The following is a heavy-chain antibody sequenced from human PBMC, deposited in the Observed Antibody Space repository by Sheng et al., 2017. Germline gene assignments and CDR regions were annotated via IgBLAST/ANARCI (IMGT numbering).Heavy chain of an antibody. Sequence: EVQLLESGGGLVQPGGSLRLSCAASGFRFVYGMSWVRQAPGKGLEWVSSVSYSVPRTFYADSVKGRFTISRDNSKNTLFLQMESLRVEDTAVYYCAKGDGDFSMSTFDYWGQGTLVTVSS. CDR1: GFRFVYG. CDR3: AKGDGDFSMSTFDY. J-gene: IGHJ4*01. V-gene: IGHV3-23*01. D-gene: IGHD4-17*01. CDR2: VSYSVPRT.